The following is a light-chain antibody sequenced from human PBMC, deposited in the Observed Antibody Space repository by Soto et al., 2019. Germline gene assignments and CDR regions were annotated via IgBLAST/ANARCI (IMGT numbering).Light chain of an antibody. J-gene: IGKJ1*01. CDR1: QSISSY. CDR2: AAS. V-gene: IGKV1-39*01. Sequence: DIQMTQSPSSLSASVGDRVTITCRASQSISSYLNWYQQKPGKAPKLLIYAASSLQSGVPSRFSGSGSGTDFTPTINILQPEDFATYYCQRSYSTLWTFGQGTKVEIK. CDR3: QRSYSTLWT.